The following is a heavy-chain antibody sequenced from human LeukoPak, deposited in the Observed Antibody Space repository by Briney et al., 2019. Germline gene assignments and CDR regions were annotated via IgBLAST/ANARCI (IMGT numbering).Heavy chain of an antibody. V-gene: IGHV3-7*01. CDR3: ARDWYYDFLTATDY. CDR2: IKQDGSEN. CDR1: GFTFSSYA. Sequence: GGSLRLSCAASGFTFSSYAMSWVRQAPGKGLEWVANIKQDGSENYYVDSVKGRFTISRDNAKNSLYLQMSSLRAEDTAVYYCARDWYYDFLTATDYWGQGTLVTVSS. D-gene: IGHD3-9*01. J-gene: IGHJ4*02.